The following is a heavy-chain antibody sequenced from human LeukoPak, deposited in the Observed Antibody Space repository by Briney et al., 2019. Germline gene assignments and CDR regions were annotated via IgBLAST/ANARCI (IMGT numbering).Heavy chain of an antibody. Sequence: PSETLSLTCAVYGGSFSGYYWSWIRQPPGKGLEWIGEINHSGSTNYNPSLKSRVIISVDTSKNQFSLKLSSVTAADTAVYYCAREPGWYYYGMDVWGQGTTVTVSS. CDR1: GGSFSGYY. CDR2: INHSGST. J-gene: IGHJ6*02. CDR3: AREPGWYYYGMDV. V-gene: IGHV4-34*01.